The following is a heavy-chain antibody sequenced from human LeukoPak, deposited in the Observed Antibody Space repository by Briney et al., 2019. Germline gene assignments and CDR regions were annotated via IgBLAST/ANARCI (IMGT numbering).Heavy chain of an antibody. V-gene: IGHV3-43*01. CDR3: AKGNAYSDYYMDV. J-gene: IGHJ6*03. CDR1: GFTFDDYS. D-gene: IGHD1-1*01. Sequence: PGGSLGLSCAASGFTFDDYSIHWVRQAPGKGLEWVSFISWDGVSTYYADSVKGRFTISRDNSKNPLYLQMNSLRTEDTALYYCAKGNAYSDYYMDVWGKGTTVTVSS. CDR2: ISWDGVST.